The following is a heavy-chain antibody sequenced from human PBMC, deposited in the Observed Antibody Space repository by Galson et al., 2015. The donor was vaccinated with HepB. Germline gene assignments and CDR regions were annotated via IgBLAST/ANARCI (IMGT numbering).Heavy chain of an antibody. CDR2: IKQDGSEK. Sequence: SLRLSCAASGFTFSDYWTTWVRQAPGKGLEWVANIKQDGSEKHYVDSVKGRFTISRDNAKNSLYLQMNGLRAEDTAVYYCAKDFGHYFWGQGALITVSP. J-gene: IGHJ4*02. V-gene: IGHV3-7*01. CDR3: AKDFGHYF. D-gene: IGHD2/OR15-2a*01. CDR1: GFTFSDYW.